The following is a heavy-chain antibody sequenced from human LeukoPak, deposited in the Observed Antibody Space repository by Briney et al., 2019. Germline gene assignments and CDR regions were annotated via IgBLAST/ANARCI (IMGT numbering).Heavy chain of an antibody. CDR1: GGSISSYY. D-gene: IGHD2-15*01. V-gene: IGHV4-59*01. Sequence: PSETLSLTCTVSGGSISSYYWSWIRQPPGKGLEWIGYIYYSGSTNYNPSLKSRVTISVDTSKNQFSLKLSSVTAADTAVYYCARDRGSCSGGSCYSDYYYGMDFWGQGTTVTVSS. CDR3: ARDRGSCSGGSCYSDYYYGMDF. J-gene: IGHJ6*02. CDR2: IYYSGST.